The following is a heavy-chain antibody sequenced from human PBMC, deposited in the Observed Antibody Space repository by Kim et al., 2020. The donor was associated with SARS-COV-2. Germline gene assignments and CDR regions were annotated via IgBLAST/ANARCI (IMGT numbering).Heavy chain of an antibody. CDR2: IYYSGST. J-gene: IGHJ4*02. CDR1: GGSISSGGYY. D-gene: IGHD1-26*01. V-gene: IGHV4-31*03. Sequence: SETLSLTCTVSGGSISSGGYYWSWIRQHPGKGLEWIGYIYYSGSTYYNPSLKSRLTISVDTSKNQFSLKLSSVTAADTAVYYCARNALDTRTNFDYWGQGTLVTVSS. CDR3: ARNALDTRTNFDY.